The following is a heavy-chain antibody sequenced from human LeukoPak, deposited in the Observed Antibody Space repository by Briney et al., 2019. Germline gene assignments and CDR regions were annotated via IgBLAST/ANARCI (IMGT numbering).Heavy chain of an antibody. D-gene: IGHD2-2*02. J-gene: IGHJ4*02. Sequence: ASVKVSCKVSGYTLTELSMHWVRQAPGKGLEWMGGFDPEDGETIYAQKFQGRVTMTEDTSTDTAYMELSSLRSEDTAVYYCATHPEGYCSSTSCYTRAYWGQGTLVTVSS. CDR3: ATHPEGYCSSTSCYTRAY. CDR2: FDPEDGET. CDR1: GYTLTELS. V-gene: IGHV1-24*01.